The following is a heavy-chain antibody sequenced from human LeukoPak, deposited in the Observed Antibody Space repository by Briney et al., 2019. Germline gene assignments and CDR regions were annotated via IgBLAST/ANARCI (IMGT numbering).Heavy chain of an antibody. V-gene: IGHV3-23*01. Sequence: GGSLRLSCAASGFTFSSYAMSWVRQAPGKGLEGVSAISGSGGSTYYADSVKGRFTISRDNSKNTLYLQMNSLRAEDTAVYYCVRYYYDSSGFETTEGFDYWGQGTLVTVSS. J-gene: IGHJ4*02. D-gene: IGHD3-22*01. CDR2: ISGSGGST. CDR1: GFTFSSYA. CDR3: VRYYYDSSGFETTEGFDY.